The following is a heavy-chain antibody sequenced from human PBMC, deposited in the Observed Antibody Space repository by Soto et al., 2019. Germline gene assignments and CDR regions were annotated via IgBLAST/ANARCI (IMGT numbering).Heavy chain of an antibody. CDR2: ISGSGGST. Sequence: PGGSLRLSCAASGFTFSSYAMSWVRQAPGKGLEWVSAISGSGGSTYYADSVKGRFTISRDNSKNTLYLQMNSPRAEDTAVYYCAKEKRITMIVVVIPPMDVWGQGTTVTVSS. D-gene: IGHD3-22*01. CDR3: AKEKRITMIVVVIPPMDV. V-gene: IGHV3-23*01. CDR1: GFTFSSYA. J-gene: IGHJ6*02.